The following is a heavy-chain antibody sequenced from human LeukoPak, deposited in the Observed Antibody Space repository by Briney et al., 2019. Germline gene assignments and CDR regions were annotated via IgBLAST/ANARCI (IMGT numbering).Heavy chain of an antibody. J-gene: IGHJ4*02. V-gene: IGHV3-53*01. CDR1: GFTVSVKY. D-gene: IGHD2-2*01. CDR3: ARDGSYARSFDY. Sequence: PGGSLRLSCAASGFTVSVKYMSWVRQAPGKGLEWVSVIYSGGSTYYADSVKGRFTISRDNSKNTVYLQMSSLRAEDTAVYYCARDGSYARSFDYWGQGTLVTVSS. CDR2: IYSGGST.